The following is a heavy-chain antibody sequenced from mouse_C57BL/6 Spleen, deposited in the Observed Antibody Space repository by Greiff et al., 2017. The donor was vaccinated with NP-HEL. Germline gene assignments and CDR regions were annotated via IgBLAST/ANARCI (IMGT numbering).Heavy chain of an antibody. V-gene: IGHV1-76*01. D-gene: IGHD2-5*01. CDR1: GYTFTDYY. CDR2: IYPGSGNT. J-gene: IGHJ4*01. CDR3: ASYYSNDYAMDY. Sequence: QVQLQQSGAELVRPGASVKLSCKASGYTFTDYYINWVKQRPGQGLEWIARIYPGSGNTYYNEKFKGKATLTAEKSSSTAYMQLSSLTSEDSAVYFCASYYSNDYAMDYWGQGTSVTVSS.